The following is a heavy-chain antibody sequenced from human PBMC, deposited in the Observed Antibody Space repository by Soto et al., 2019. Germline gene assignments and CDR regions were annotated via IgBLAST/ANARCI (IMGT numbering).Heavy chain of an antibody. CDR3: AEDDQELLRLGPARSGSDY. CDR2: ISGGGRAT. D-gene: IGHD3-10*01. J-gene: IGHJ4*02. CDR1: GFTFSSYG. Sequence: EVPLLESGGGLVQPGGSLRLSCAASGFTFSSYGMTWVRQAPGKGLEWVSGISGGGRATHYADPVKGRFTISRDNSRNILYLQKNCLSTEDMAVYYCAEDDQELLRLGPARSGSDYWGQGTLVTVSS. V-gene: IGHV3-23*01.